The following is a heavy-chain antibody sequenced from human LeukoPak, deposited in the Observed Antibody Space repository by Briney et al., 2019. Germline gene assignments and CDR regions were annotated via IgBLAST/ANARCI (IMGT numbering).Heavy chain of an antibody. CDR1: GGSISSYY. D-gene: IGHD5-24*01. V-gene: IGHV4-59*01. Sequence: PSETLSLTCTVSGGSISSYYWSWIRQPPGKGLEWIGYIYYSGSTNYNPSLKSRVTISVDTFKNQFSLKLGSVTAADTAVYYCARSGSGGWLQLRSDAFGIWGQGTMVTVSS. CDR3: ARSGSGGWLQLRSDAFGI. CDR2: IYYSGST. J-gene: IGHJ3*02.